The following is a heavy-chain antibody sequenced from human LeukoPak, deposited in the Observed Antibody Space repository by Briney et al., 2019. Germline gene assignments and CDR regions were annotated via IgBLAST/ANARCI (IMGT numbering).Heavy chain of an antibody. D-gene: IGHD3-9*01. J-gene: IGHJ4*02. Sequence: PGRSLRLSCAASGFTFSSYGMHWVRQAPGKGLEWVAVISYDGSNKYYADSVKGRFTISRDNSKNTLYLQMNSLRAEDTAVYCCAKAVNFDWLSPTDYWGQGTLVTVSS. V-gene: IGHV3-30*18. CDR3: AKAVNFDWLSPTDY. CDR2: ISYDGSNK. CDR1: GFTFSSYG.